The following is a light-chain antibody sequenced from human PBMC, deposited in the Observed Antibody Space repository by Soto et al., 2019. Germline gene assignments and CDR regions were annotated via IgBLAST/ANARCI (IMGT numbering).Light chain of an antibody. CDR2: ATS. V-gene: IGKV3-11*01. CDR1: QSIANY. Sequence: EVVLTQSPATLSLSPGEGATLSCRASQSIANYLAWYQQKPGQPPRLLIYATSNRATGIPARFSGSGSGTDFTLTISSLEPEGFAVYYCQQRSSWPFTFGPGTKVDIK. J-gene: IGKJ3*01. CDR3: QQRSSWPFT.